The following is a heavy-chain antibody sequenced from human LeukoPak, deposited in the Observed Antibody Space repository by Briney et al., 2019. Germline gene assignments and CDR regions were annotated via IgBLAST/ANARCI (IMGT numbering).Heavy chain of an antibody. CDR1: GFTFSSYA. D-gene: IGHD3-22*01. J-gene: IGHJ4*02. CDR3: AKVSRYYDSSGYIDY. Sequence: PGGSLRLSCAASGFTFSSYAMSWVRQAPGKGLEWVSAISGSGGSTYYADSVKGRFTISRDNSKNTLYLQMNSLRAEDTAVYYCAKVSRYYDSSGYIDYWGQGTLVTVSS. V-gene: IGHV3-23*01. CDR2: ISGSGGST.